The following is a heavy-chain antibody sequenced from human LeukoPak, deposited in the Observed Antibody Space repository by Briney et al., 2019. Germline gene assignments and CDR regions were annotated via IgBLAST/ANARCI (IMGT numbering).Heavy chain of an antibody. CDR1: GFTFSGSA. V-gene: IGHV3-73*01. J-gene: IGHJ4*02. D-gene: IGHD6-13*01. Sequence: GGSLRLSCAASGFTFSGSAMHWVRHASGKGLELVGRIRSKANSYATAYAASVKGRFTISRDDSKNTAYLQMNSLKTEDTAVYYCTSPSSSWSFWGQGTLVTVSS. CDR3: TSPSSSWSF. CDR2: IRSKANSYAT.